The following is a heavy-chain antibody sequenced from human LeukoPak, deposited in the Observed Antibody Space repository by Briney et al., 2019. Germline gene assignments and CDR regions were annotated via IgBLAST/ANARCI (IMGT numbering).Heavy chain of an antibody. D-gene: IGHD2-2*01. CDR3: ARRSAPCSSTSCYDYYYGMDV. J-gene: IGHJ6*02. CDR2: INHSGST. Sequence: KPSETLSLTCAVYGGSFSGYYWSWIRQPPGKGLEWIGEINHSGSTNYNPSLKSRVTISVDTSKNQFSLKLSSVTAADTAVYYCARRSAPCSSTSCYDYYYGMDVWGQGTTVTVSS. V-gene: IGHV4-34*01. CDR1: GGSFSGYY.